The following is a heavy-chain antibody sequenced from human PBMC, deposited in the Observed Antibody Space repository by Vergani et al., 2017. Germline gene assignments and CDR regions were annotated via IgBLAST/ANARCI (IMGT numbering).Heavy chain of an antibody. J-gene: IGHJ5*02. CDR1: GGSFSGYY. CDR3: ARDSGGYVWGSYGAWFDP. V-gene: IGHV4-34*01. Sequence: QVQLQQWGAGLLKPSETLSLTCAVYGGSFSGYYWSWIRQPPGKGLEWIGEINHSGSTNYNPSRKSRVTISVDTSKNQFSLKLSSVTAADTAVYYCARDSGGYVWGSYGAWFDPWGQGTLVTVSS. D-gene: IGHD3-16*01. CDR2: INHSGST.